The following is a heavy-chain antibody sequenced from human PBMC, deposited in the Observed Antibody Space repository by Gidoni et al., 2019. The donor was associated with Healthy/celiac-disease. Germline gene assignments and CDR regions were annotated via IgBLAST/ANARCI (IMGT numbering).Heavy chain of an antibody. D-gene: IGHD6-13*01. Sequence: QMQLQQWGAGLLKSSDTLSLTSAVYGGSFSGYYWSCNRQPPGKRLNGIGEINHRGSTNYNPTRKGRVTISVYTSKNQFTLKLSSVTAADTAGYYCARGVEAVTVTSNGFDPWGQGTLVTVSS. V-gene: IGHV4-34*01. CDR3: ARGVEAVTVTSNGFDP. CDR2: INHRGST. J-gene: IGHJ5*02. CDR1: GGSFSGYY.